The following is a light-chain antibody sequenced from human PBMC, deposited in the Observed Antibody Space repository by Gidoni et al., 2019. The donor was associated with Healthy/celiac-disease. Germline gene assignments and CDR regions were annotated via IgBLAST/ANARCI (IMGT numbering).Light chain of an antibody. Sequence: DIHLTQSPSFLSASVGDRVTITCRASQGISSYLAWYQQKPGKAPKLLIYAASTLQSGVPSRFSGSGSGTEFTLTISSLQPEDIATYYCQQLDSYPRTFGQGTKVEIK. V-gene: IGKV1-9*01. CDR1: QGISSY. CDR2: AAS. J-gene: IGKJ1*01. CDR3: QQLDSYPRT.